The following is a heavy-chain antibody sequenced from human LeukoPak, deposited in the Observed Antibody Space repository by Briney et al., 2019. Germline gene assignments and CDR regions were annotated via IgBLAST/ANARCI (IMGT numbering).Heavy chain of an antibody. CDR1: GFMFSSYV. CDR3: AREGVGYGYFGYMDV. Sequence: GGSLRLSCAASGFMFSSYVIPWVRQAPGKGLEWVAYISSASSTIYYADSVEGRFTISRDNAQNSLNLQMNSLRAEDTAVYYCAREGVGYGYFGYMDVWGKGTTVTVSS. CDR2: ISSASSTI. V-gene: IGHV3-48*04. D-gene: IGHD5-18*01. J-gene: IGHJ6*03.